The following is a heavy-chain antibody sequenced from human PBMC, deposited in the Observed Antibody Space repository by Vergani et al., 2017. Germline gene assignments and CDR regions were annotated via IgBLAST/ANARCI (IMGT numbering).Heavy chain of an antibody. Sequence: QVQLVQSGPEVKRPGASVKVSCKTSGYTFFNYGVNWIRRAPGQGFEWLGWIRADTGDTKYSERLQDRVTLTTDSSTNTAYIGLRSLKSDDTAVYYCARDGTYYYGSGSFYLFDYWGQGTLVTVSS. V-gene: IGHV1-18*04. J-gene: IGHJ4*02. D-gene: IGHD3-10*01. CDR2: IRADTGDT. CDR3: ARDGTYYYGSGSFYLFDY. CDR1: GYTFFNYG.